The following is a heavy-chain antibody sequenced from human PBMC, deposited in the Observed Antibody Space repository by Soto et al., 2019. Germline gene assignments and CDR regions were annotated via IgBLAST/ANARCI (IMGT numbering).Heavy chain of an antibody. CDR3: ARADGTTTFGDFDY. CDR1: GDSVSRENYS. D-gene: IGHD4-4*01. CDR2: IHHNGGT. V-gene: IGHV4-30-2*01. J-gene: IGHJ4*02. Sequence: QVQLQESGSGLVKPSQTLSLTCAVSGDSVSRENYSWSWIRQPPGKGLEWMGHIHHNGGTYYNPSLRSRVTISVDRSKNQLSLKLTSVTAADTAVYYCARADGTTTFGDFDYWGQGALVTVSS.